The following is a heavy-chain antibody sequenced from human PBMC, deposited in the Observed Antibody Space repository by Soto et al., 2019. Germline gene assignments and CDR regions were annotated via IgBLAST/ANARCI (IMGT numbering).Heavy chain of an antibody. Sequence: QVQLQESGPGLVKPSGTLSLTCAVSNGSITSGNWWSWVRQHPGKGLEWIGDIYQTGSTNYNPSLRSRVIMSVDKSKNNFSLSLSSVTAADTAVYFCARVWGALAPIAGWFGPWGRGILVTVSS. CDR2: IYQTGST. V-gene: IGHV4-4*02. CDR3: ARVWGALAPIAGWFGP. CDR1: NGSITSGNW. D-gene: IGHD3-16*01. J-gene: IGHJ5*02.